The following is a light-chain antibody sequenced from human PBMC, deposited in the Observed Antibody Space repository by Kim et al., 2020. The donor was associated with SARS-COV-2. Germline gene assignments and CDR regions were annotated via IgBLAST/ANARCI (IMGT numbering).Light chain of an antibody. CDR2: YDS. J-gene: IGLJ2*01. CDR3: QVWDSSSDHLVV. CDR1: NIGSKS. V-gene: IGLV3-21*04. Sequence: GKTARITCGGNNIGSKSVHWYQQKPGQAPVLVIYYDSDRPSGIPERFSGSNSGNTATLTISRVEAGDEAGYYCQVWDSSSDHLVVFGGGTKLTVL.